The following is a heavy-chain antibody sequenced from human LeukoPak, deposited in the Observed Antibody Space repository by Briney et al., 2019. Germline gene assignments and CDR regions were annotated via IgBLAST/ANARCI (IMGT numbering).Heavy chain of an antibody. J-gene: IGHJ4*02. V-gene: IGHV1-69*05. CDR2: IIPIFGTA. CDR3: ARTIAFGSGSKGDY. Sequence: SVKVSCKASGGTFSSYAISWVRQAPGQGLEWMGGIIPIFGTANYAQKFQGRVTITTDESTSTAYMELSSLRSEDTAVYYCARTIAFGSGSKGDYWGQGTLVTVSS. D-gene: IGHD6-19*01. CDR1: GGTFSSYA.